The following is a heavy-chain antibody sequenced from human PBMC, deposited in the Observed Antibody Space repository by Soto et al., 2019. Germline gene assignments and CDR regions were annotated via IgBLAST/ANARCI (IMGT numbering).Heavy chain of an antibody. CDR2: IYPGDSDT. Sequence: PGESLKISCKASGYGFSSYWIGRVRQMPGKGLELMGIIYPGDSDTRYSPSFQGQVTVSADKSISTAYLQWSGLKASDTAMYYCARLDCSTMRCYSGNFYYGMDVWGQGTTVTVSS. CDR1: GYGFSSYW. CDR3: ARLDCSTMRCYSGNFYYGMDV. J-gene: IGHJ6*02. V-gene: IGHV5-51*01. D-gene: IGHD2-2*01.